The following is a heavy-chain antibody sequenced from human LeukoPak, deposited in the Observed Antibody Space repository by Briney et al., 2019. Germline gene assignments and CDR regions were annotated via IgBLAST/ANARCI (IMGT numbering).Heavy chain of an antibody. Sequence: SETLSLTCAVYGGSFSAFHWNWIRQSPAKGLEWLGEMERNGTPRYNPSLQSRVTISVDKSKNQFSLNVRSVTAADTAVYYCASRPFLYGFRTYFDNWAQGTLVTVS. CDR2: MERNGTP. J-gene: IGHJ4*02. CDR3: ASRPFLYGFRTYFDN. V-gene: IGHV4-34*01. CDR1: GGSFSAFH. D-gene: IGHD3-10*01.